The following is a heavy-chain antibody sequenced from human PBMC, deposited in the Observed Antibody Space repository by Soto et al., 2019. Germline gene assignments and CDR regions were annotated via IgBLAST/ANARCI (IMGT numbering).Heavy chain of an antibody. V-gene: IGHV1-18*01. CDR2: ISAYNGNT. CDR3: AKGGFLEWLKNYYYYYYMDA. J-gene: IGHJ6*03. Sequence: ASVKVSCKASGYTFTSYGISWVRQAPGQGLEWMGWISAYNGNTNYAQKLQGRVTMTTDTSTSTAYMELRSLRSDDTAVYYCAKGGFLEWLKNYYYYYYMDAWGKGTTVTVSS. D-gene: IGHD3-3*01. CDR1: GYTFTSYG.